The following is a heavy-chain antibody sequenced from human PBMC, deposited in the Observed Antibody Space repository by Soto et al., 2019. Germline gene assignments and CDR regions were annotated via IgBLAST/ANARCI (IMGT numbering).Heavy chain of an antibody. J-gene: IGHJ3*02. V-gene: IGHV1-69*13. CDR1: AGTFSSYA. CDR3: ASPVYDSSGYYSDAFDI. Sequence: SVKVSCNASAGTFSSYAISWVRQAPGQGLEWMGGIIPIFGTANYAQKFQGRVTITADESTSTAYMELSSLRSEDTAVYYCASPVYDSSGYYSDAFDIWGQGTMVTVSS. CDR2: IIPIFGTA. D-gene: IGHD3-22*01.